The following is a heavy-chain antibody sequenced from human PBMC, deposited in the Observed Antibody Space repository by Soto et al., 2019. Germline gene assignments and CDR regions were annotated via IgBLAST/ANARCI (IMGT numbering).Heavy chain of an antibody. CDR3: ARVRQVVGYFYYYMDV. J-gene: IGHJ6*03. CDR1: GYTFTNYG. V-gene: IGHV1-18*01. D-gene: IGHD6-6*01. CDR2: ISAYNGDT. Sequence: QGQLLQSGAEVKKPGASVKVSCKASGYTFTNYGITWVRQAPGQGLEWMGWISAYNGDTHYTQRLQGRVTMTTDTSTSTAYMELRGLRSDDTAVYYCARVRQVVGYFYYYMDVWGKGTTVTVSS.